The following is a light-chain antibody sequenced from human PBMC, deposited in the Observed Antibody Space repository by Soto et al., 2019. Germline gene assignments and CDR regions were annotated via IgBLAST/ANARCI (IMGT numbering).Light chain of an antibody. CDR2: EGI. CDR3: CSYVGATTYV. CDR1: SSTVGGFNV. Sequence: QSVRTHPASVSWSPGHSITISCTGTSSTVGGFNVVSWYQQHPGKAPKVIIYEGIKRPSGVSNRFSGSNSGSTASLTISGLQAEEEADYYCCSYVGATTYVFGTGTKVT. V-gene: IGLV2-23*01. J-gene: IGLJ1*01.